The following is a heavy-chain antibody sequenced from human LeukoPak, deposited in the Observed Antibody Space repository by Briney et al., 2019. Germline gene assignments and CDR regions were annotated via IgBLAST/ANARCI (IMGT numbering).Heavy chain of an antibody. Sequence: GGSLRLSCVASGFTFSETWMNWVRQVPGKGLEWVGNIEPDGSEKYYLASVEGRFTISRDNVKNSLFLQMNSLRVEDTAVYYCARPGVAGGAFDIWGQGTVVTVSS. D-gene: IGHD1-26*01. V-gene: IGHV3-7*01. J-gene: IGHJ3*02. CDR2: IEPDGSEK. CDR1: GFTFSETW. CDR3: ARPGVAGGAFDI.